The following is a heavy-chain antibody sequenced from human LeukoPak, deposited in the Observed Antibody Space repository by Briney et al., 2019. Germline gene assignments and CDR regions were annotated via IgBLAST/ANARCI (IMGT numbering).Heavy chain of an antibody. CDR3: ARVDFPVYYFDY. CDR2: IYTSGST. Sequence: SETLSLTCTVSGGSISSGSYYWTWIRQPAGKGLEWIGRIYTSGSTNYNPSLKSRVTISVDTSKTQFSLNLSSVTAADTAVYYCARVDFPVYYFDYWGQGTLVTVSS. D-gene: IGHD3-3*01. J-gene: IGHJ4*02. CDR1: GGSISSGSYY. V-gene: IGHV4-61*02.